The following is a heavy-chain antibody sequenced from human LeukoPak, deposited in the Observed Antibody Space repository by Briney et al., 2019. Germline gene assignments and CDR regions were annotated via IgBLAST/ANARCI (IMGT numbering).Heavy chain of an antibody. J-gene: IGHJ4*02. D-gene: IGHD2-15*01. CDR3: ARDGCSDGSCED. Sequence: GGSLRLSCAASGFTFSSYEMNWVRQAPGKGLEWLSYIRSSGNTIYYADSVKGRFTISRDNAKNSLYLQMDSLRAEDTAVCYCARDGCSDGSCEDWGQGTLVTVSS. V-gene: IGHV3-48*03. CDR2: IRSSGNTI. CDR1: GFTFSSYE.